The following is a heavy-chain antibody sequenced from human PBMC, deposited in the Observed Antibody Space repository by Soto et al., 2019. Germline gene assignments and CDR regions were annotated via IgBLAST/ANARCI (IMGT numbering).Heavy chain of an antibody. V-gene: IGHV4-31*03. CDR2: FYYSRST. CDR3: ARSIHP. J-gene: IGHJ5*02. CDR1: GGSISSGGYY. Sequence: QVQLQESGPGLVKPSQTLSLTCTVSGGSISSGGYYWSWIRQHPGKGLEWIGYFYYSRSTYYNPPLKSRVNKSEDKSKNQFSLKLRSVTAAATAVYYCARSIHPWGEGTLVTVCS.